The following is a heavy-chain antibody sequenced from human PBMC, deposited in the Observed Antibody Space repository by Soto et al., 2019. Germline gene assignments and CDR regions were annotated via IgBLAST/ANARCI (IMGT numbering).Heavy chain of an antibody. CDR1: GFTFDDYA. CDR2: ISWNSGSI. J-gene: IGHJ4*02. CDR3: AKDSGITIFGVVIQQLDY. Sequence: DVQLVESGGGLVQPGRSLRLSCAASGFTFDDYAMHWVRQAPGKGLEWVSGISWNSGSIGYADSVKGRFTISRDNAKNSLYLQMNSLRAEDTALYYCAKDSGITIFGVVIQQLDYWGQGTLVTVSS. V-gene: IGHV3-9*01. D-gene: IGHD3-3*01.